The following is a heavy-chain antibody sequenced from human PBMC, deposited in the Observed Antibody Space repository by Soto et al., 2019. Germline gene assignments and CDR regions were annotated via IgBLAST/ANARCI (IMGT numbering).Heavy chain of an antibody. J-gene: IGHJ6*02. V-gene: IGHV3-30*18. CDR3: AKDRPPTYYYGSGSYYNYYGMDV. CDR1: GFTFSSYG. Sequence: GGSLRLSCAAFGFTFSSYGMHWVRQAPGKGLEWVAVISYDGSNKYYADSVKGRFTISRDNSKNTLYLQMNSLRAEDTAVYYCAKDRPPTYYYGSGSYYNYYGMDVWGQGTTVTVSS. D-gene: IGHD3-10*01. CDR2: ISYDGSNK.